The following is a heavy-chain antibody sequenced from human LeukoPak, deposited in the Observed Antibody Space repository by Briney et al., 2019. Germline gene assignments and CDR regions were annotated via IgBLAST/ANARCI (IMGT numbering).Heavy chain of an antibody. CDR2: IKQDGSEE. CDR1: GFTFSYYW. V-gene: IGHV3-7*01. D-gene: IGHD1-26*01. J-gene: IGHJ3*02. Sequence: GGSLRLSCAASGFTFSYYWMSWVRQAPGKGLEWVANIKQDGSEENYVDSVKGRFIISRDIAKNSLYLQMSRLRAEDTAVYYCARTWEGAFDIWGQGTMVTVFS. CDR3: ARTWEGAFDI.